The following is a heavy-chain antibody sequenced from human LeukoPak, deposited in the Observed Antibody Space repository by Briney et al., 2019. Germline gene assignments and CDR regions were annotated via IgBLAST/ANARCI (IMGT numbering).Heavy chain of an antibody. V-gene: IGHV1-46*01. Sequence: ASVKVSCKASGYTFPSYFMHWVRQAPGQGLEWMGIINPTGGSTTYAQKFQGRVTMTRDTSTSTVYMELSSLRSDDTAVYYCASGPKALDYWGQGTLVTVSS. CDR2: INPTGGST. CDR3: ASGPKALDY. CDR1: GYTFPSYF. J-gene: IGHJ4*02.